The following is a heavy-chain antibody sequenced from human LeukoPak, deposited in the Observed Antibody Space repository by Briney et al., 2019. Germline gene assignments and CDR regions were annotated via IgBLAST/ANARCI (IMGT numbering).Heavy chain of an antibody. CDR1: GFTFSSYW. CDR3: ARTPQKYCGSTSCFNWFDS. Sequence: GGSLRLSCAASGFTFSSYWMSWVRQAPGKGLEWVANIKQDGSEKYYVDSVKGRFTISRDNSKNTLYLQMNSLRTEDTALYYCARTPQKYCGSTSCFNWFDSWGQGTLVTVSS. CDR2: IKQDGSEK. V-gene: IGHV3-7*03. D-gene: IGHD2-2*01. J-gene: IGHJ5*01.